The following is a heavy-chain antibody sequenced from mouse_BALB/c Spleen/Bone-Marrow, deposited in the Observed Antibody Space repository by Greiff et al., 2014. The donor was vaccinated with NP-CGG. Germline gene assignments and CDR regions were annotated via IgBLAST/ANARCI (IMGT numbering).Heavy chain of an antibody. Sequence: EVKLVESGGGLVQPGGSXKXXXXXSGFTFSSFGMHWVRQAPEKGXEWVAYISXXXXXXXXXXXXXXXXXIXXDKPKNTLFLQMTSLRSEDTATYYCARRYGPSGGXDXWGQGISVTVSS. CDR1: GFTFSSFG. CDR3: ARRYGPSGGXDX. D-gene: IGHD1-1*02. CDR2: ISXXXXXX. J-gene: IGHJ4*01. V-gene: IGHV5-17*02.